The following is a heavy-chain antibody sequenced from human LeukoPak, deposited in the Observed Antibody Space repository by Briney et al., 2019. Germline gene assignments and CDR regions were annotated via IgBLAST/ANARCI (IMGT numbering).Heavy chain of an antibody. D-gene: IGHD5-12*01. CDR1: GFTVSSNY. CDR3: AVATIRYYYGMDV. Sequence: GGSLRLSCAASGFTVSSNYMSWVRQAPGKGLEWVSVIYSGGSTYYADSVKGRFTISRDNSKNTLYLQMNSLRAADTAVYYCAVATIRYYYGMDVWGQGTTVTVSS. CDR2: IYSGGST. J-gene: IGHJ6*02. V-gene: IGHV3-66*01.